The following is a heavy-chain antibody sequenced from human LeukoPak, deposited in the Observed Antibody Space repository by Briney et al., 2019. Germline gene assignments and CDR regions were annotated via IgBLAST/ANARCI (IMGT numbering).Heavy chain of an antibody. J-gene: IGHJ6*03. D-gene: IGHD3-10*01. CDR1: GGSISSYY. CDR2: IYYSGST. CDR3: AGGTMVRGAYYYYYMDV. V-gene: IGHV4-59*12. Sequence: SETLSLTCTVSGGSISSYYWSWIRQPPGKGLEWIGHIYYSGSTNYNPSLKSRVTMSVDTSKNQFSLKLSSVTAADTAVYYCAGGTMVRGAYYYYYMDVWGKGTTVTISS.